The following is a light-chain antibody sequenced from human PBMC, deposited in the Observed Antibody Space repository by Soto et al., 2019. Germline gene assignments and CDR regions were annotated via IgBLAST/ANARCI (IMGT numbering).Light chain of an antibody. CDR1: SSNIGSNY. J-gene: IGLJ1*01. CDR2: RNN. V-gene: IGLV1-47*01. Sequence: QLVLTQPPSASGTPGQRVTISCSGSSSNIGSNYVYWYQQLPGTAPKLLLYRNNQRPSGVPGRISGSKSGTSVSLAISGLRSDDEADYYCAAWDDSLMGFVFGTGTKLTVL. CDR3: AAWDDSLMGFV.